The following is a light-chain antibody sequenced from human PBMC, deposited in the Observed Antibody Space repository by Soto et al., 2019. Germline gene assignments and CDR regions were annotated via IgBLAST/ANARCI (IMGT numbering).Light chain of an antibody. CDR2: AAS. CDR3: QKYNSAPRVT. V-gene: IGKV1-27*01. J-gene: IGKJ3*01. CDR1: QGISNY. Sequence: DIQMTQSPSSLSASVGDRVTITCRASQGISNYLAWYQQKPGKVPKLLIYAASTLQSGVPSRFSGSGSGSEVTLSISGLQPEDVATYYCQKYNSAPRVTFGPGTKVDIK.